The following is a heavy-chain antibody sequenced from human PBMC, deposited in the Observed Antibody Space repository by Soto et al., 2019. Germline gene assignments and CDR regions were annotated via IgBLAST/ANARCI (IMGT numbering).Heavy chain of an antibody. J-gene: IGHJ5*02. CDR2: MSGSGGRT. CDR1: GFTFSSYV. V-gene: IGHV3-23*01. CDR3: AKGRLAALFDP. Sequence: EVQLLESGGGLVQPGGSLRLSCAASGFTFSSYVMSWVRQAPGKGLEWVSGMSGSGGRTYYADSVKGRFTISSDNSKNTLYLQMNSLRAEETVVYYCAKGRLAALFDPWGQGTLVTVSS.